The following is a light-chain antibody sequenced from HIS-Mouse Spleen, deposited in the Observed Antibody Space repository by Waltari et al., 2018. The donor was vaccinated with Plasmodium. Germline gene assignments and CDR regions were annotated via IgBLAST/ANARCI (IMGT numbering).Light chain of an antibody. V-gene: IGLV2-23*01. CDR2: EGS. Sequence: QSALTQPASVSGSPGQSITISCTGTSREVGSYNLVPCYQQHPGKAPKLMIYEGSKRPSGVSNRFSGSKSGNTASLTISGLQAEDEADYYCCSYAGSSTWVFGGGTKLTVL. CDR3: CSYAGSSTWV. CDR1: SREVGSYNL. J-gene: IGLJ3*02.